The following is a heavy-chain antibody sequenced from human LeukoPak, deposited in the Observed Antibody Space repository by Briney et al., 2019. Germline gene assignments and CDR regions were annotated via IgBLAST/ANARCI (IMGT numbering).Heavy chain of an antibody. V-gene: IGHV3-48*01. D-gene: IGHD1-7*01. CDR1: GFTFSSYS. Sequence: PGGSLRLSCAASGFTFSSYSMNWVRQAPGKGLEGVSYISSSSSTIYYADSVKGRFTISRDNAKNSLYLQMNSLRAEDTAVYYCASYNWNYVGDFQHWGQGTLVTVSS. CDR3: ASYNWNYVGDFQH. CDR2: ISSSSSTI. J-gene: IGHJ1*01.